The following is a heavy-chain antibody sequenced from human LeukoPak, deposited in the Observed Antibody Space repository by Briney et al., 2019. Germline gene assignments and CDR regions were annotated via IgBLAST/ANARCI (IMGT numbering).Heavy chain of an antibody. CDR3: ARDHHYYDSSGLRSGCIDY. CDR1: GFTFGNYD. J-gene: IGHJ4*02. Sequence: GGSLRLSCAVSGFTFGNYDMHWVRQTPGKGLEWVAVIWHDGSKEFYVDSVKGRFTISRDNSENTLYLQVNSLRAEDTAVYYCARDHHYYDSSGLRSGCIDYWGQGTLVTVSS. D-gene: IGHD3-22*01. V-gene: IGHV3-33*01. CDR2: IWHDGSKE.